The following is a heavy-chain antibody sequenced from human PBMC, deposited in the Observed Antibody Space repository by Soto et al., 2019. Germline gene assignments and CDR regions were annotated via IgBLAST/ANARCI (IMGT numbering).Heavy chain of an antibody. CDR1: GYSFTSYW. CDR2: IYPGDSDT. J-gene: IGHJ5*02. CDR3: ARGYCTTTICDPWFDP. Sequence: GESLKIACTGVGYSFTSYWICCVRQMPWKGLEWMGIIYPGDSDTRYSPSFQGQVTISADKSITTAYLQWSSLKASDTAMYYCARGYCTTTICDPWFDPWGQGTLVTVSS. D-gene: IGHD2-2*01. V-gene: IGHV5-51*01.